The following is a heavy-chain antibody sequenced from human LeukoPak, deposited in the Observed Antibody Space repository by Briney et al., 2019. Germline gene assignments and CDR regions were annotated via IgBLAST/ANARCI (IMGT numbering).Heavy chain of an antibody. CDR2: INPKSGGT. V-gene: IGHV1-2*02. J-gene: IGHJ4*02. Sequence: SVKVSCKASGYSFTGHYMHWVRQAPGQGLEWMGWINPKSGGTNYAQKFQGRVTMTRDTSISTAYMDMSSLRSDDTAVYYCATPLVGSGFDYWGQGTLVTVSS. CDR3: ATPLVGSGFDY. CDR1: GYSFTGHY. D-gene: IGHD1-26*01.